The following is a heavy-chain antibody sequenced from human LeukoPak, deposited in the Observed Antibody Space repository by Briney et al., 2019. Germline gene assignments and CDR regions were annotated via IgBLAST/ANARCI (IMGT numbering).Heavy chain of an antibody. V-gene: IGHV3-13*01. J-gene: IGHJ6*02. Sequence: GGSLRLSCAASGFTFSSYDMHWVRRATGKGLEWVSAIGTAGDTYYPGSVKGRFTISRENAKNSLYLQMNSLRAGDTAVYYCARAVYAYGMDVWGQGTTVTVSS. CDR1: GFTFSSYD. D-gene: IGHD2-8*01. CDR3: ARAVYAYGMDV. CDR2: IGTAGDT.